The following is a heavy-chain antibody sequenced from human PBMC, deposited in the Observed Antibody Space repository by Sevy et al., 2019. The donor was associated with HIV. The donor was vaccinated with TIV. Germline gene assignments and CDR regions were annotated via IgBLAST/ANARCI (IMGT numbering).Heavy chain of an antibody. CDR3: AKRVAGALAALDI. V-gene: IGHV3-23*01. D-gene: IGHD3-10*01. J-gene: IGHJ3*02. CDR2: ISDGGGTT. Sequence: GGSLRLSCAASGFTFRNYVMNWVRQPPGKGLEWVSVISDGGGTTYYEDSVKGLFTISRDDSKRTLYLQMNSLRVEDTAVYFCAKRVAGALAALDIWGQGTMVTVSS. CDR1: GFTFRNYV.